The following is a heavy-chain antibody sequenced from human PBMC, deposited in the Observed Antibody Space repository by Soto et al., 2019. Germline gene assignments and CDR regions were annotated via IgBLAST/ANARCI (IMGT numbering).Heavy chain of an antibody. V-gene: IGHV1-69*02. CDR1: GGVFSSYT. CDR3: ATPSGTMAPFDL. J-gene: IGHJ4*02. CDR2: IITPLNIV. Sequence: QVQVVQSGAELKKPGSSVYVSCKACGGVFSSYTINWVRQAPGQGLEWMGRIITPLNIVDYAPKVHGRVTITADTTTSTAYMAVSSLRSNDTAIIYYATPSGTMAPFDLCGLGSLVTISS.